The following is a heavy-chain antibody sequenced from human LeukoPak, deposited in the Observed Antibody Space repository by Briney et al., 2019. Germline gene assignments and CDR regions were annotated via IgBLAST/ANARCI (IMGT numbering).Heavy chain of an antibody. J-gene: IGHJ3*02. CDR3: ARDQSSGWYYDAFDI. CDR2: ISYDGSNK. Sequence: GGSLGLSCAASGFTFSSYAMHWVRQAPGKGLEWVAVISYDGSNKYYADSVKGRFTISRDNSKNTLYLQMNSLRAEDTAVYYCARDQSSGWYYDAFDIWGQGTMVTVSS. V-gene: IGHV3-30-3*01. CDR1: GFTFSSYA. D-gene: IGHD6-19*01.